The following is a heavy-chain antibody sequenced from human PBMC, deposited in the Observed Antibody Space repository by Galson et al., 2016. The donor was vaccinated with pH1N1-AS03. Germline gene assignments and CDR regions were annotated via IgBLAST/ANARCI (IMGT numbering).Heavy chain of an antibody. D-gene: IGHD6-13*01. V-gene: IGHV4-59*01. CDR3: ARATAVGPPYFDY. Sequence: ETLSLTCTVSSGSISSYSWNWIRQPPGKGLEWIGSIYSIGGTNYNPSLESRITISVETSKNQSSLKLRSVTAADTAVYYCARATAVGPPYFDYWGQGTVATVSS. CDR2: IYSIGGT. J-gene: IGHJ4*02. CDR1: SGSISSYS.